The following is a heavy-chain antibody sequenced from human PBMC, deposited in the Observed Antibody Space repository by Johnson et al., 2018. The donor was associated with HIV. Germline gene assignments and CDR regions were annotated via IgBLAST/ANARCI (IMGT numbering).Heavy chain of an antibody. CDR1: GFTFVDYG. Sequence: VQLVESGGGVIRPGGSLRLSCAASGFTFVDYGMSWVRQAPGKGLEWVSGINWNGGSTGYADSVKGRFTISRDNAKNSLYLQMNSLRDEDTALYYCARDMGYNYYDSSGHTARYDAVDMWGQGTMVTVSS. D-gene: IGHD3-22*01. V-gene: IGHV3-20*04. J-gene: IGHJ3*02. CDR3: ARDMGYNYYDSSGHTARYDAVDM. CDR2: INWNGGST.